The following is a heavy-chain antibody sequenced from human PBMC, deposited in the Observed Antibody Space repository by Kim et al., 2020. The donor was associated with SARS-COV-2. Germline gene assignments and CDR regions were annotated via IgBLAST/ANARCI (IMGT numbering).Heavy chain of an antibody. D-gene: IGHD5-12*01. V-gene: IGHV3-23*02. Sequence: HGGSGEGRWTIARDNSKNTLYLKMNGVRAEDTAVYYCAKGLSVSGYDSYWGQGTLVTVSS. CDR3: AKGLSVSGYDSY. J-gene: IGHJ4*02.